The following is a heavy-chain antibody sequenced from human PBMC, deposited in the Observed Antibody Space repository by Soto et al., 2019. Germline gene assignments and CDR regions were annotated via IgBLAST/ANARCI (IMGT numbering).Heavy chain of an antibody. J-gene: IGHJ3*02. CDR3: TTDRESSGSYRIAFYI. Sequence: GGSLRLSCAASGFTFSNAWMSWVRQAPGKGLEWVGRIKSKTDGGTTDYAAPVKGRFTISRDDSKNTLYLQMNSLKTEDTAVYYCTTDRESSGSYRIAFYICGQGTTVTVSS. CDR1: GFTFSNAW. V-gene: IGHV3-15*01. D-gene: IGHD1-26*01. CDR2: IKSKTDGGTT.